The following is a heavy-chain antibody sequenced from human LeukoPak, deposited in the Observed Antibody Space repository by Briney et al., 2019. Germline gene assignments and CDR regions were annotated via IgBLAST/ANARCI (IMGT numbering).Heavy chain of an antibody. D-gene: IGHD3-22*01. Sequence: SETLSLTCTVSGGSISSSRYYWGWIRQPPGKGLEWIGSIYYSGSTYYNPSLKSRVTISVDTSKNQFSLKLSSVTAADTAVYYCARVRYYDSSGYYYYGMDVWGQGTTVTVSS. CDR1: GGSISSSRYY. CDR2: IYYSGST. CDR3: ARVRYYDSSGYYYYGMDV. J-gene: IGHJ6*02. V-gene: IGHV4-39*07.